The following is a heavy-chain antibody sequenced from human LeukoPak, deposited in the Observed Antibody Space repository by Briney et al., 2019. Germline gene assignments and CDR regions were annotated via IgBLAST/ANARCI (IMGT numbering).Heavy chain of an antibody. Sequence: GRSLRLSCAASGFTFSSYWMSWVRQAPGKGLEWVANIKQDGSEKYYVDSVKGRFTISRDNAKNSLYLQMNSLRAEDTAVYYCARLKRNGYYDSSGYYYFDYWGQGTLVTVSS. CDR3: ARLKRNGYYDSSGYYYFDY. D-gene: IGHD3-22*01. V-gene: IGHV3-7*01. CDR1: GFTFSSYW. J-gene: IGHJ4*02. CDR2: IKQDGSEK.